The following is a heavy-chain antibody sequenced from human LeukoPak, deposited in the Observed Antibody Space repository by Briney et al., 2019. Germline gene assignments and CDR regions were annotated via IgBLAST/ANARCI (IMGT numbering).Heavy chain of an antibody. CDR2: INPSRGST. CDR1: GYTFTSYF. D-gene: IGHD6-13*01. V-gene: IGHV1-46*01. CDR3: ARGRSIAAASFSAIDY. Sequence: ASVKVSCKASGYTFTSYFMHWVRQAPGQGLEWMGIINPSRGSTNYAQKFQGRVTMTRDMSTSTVYMELSSLRSEDTAVYYCARGRSIAAASFSAIDYWGQGTLVTVSS. J-gene: IGHJ4*02.